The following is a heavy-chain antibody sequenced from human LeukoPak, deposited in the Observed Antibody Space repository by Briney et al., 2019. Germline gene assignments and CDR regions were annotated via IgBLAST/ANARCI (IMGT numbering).Heavy chain of an antibody. D-gene: IGHD2-15*01. V-gene: IGHV1-69*05. CDR1: GGTFSSYA. CDR3: ALSPATDYNWFDP. CDR2: IFPIFGTA. Sequence: ASVKVSCKASGGTFSSYAISWVRQAPGQGLEWMGGIFPIFGTANYAQKFQGRVTITTDESTSTAYMELSSLRSEDTAVYYCALSPATDYNWFDPWGQGTLVTVSS. J-gene: IGHJ5*02.